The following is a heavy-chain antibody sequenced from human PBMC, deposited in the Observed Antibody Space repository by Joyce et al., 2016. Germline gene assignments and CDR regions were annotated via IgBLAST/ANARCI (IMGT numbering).Heavy chain of an antibody. CDR1: GFRFNTYV. CDR3: AKKWAPGVPGNNYFDS. V-gene: IGHV3-23*01. CDR2: FTEDGDDI. D-gene: IGHD1-26*01. Sequence: EVQLLESGGDLVRPGRSLRLSCSASGFRFNTYVMSWVRQSPGKGLEWVSLFTEDGDDIYYAESVKGRFTISRDNFRNTLYLQMDSLGVEDTAVYYCAKKWAPGVPGNNYFDSWGRGILVTVSS. J-gene: IGHJ4*02.